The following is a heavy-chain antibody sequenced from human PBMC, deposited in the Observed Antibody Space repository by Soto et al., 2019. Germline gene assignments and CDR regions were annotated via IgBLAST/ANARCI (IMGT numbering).Heavy chain of an antibody. V-gene: IGHV1-3*05. CDR1: GYTFTSYA. CDR2: INARNGNT. Sequence: QVQLVQSGAEEKKPGASVKVSCKASGYTFTSYAMHWVRQAPGQRLEWMGWINARNGNTKYSQNFQGRVTITRDTSASTANMELSRLRSDDTAVYYCARSIVVVTALDYWGQGTLVTVSS. CDR3: ARSIVVVTALDY. J-gene: IGHJ4*02. D-gene: IGHD2-21*02.